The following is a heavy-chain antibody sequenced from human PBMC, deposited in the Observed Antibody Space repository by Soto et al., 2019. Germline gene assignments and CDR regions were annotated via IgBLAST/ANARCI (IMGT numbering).Heavy chain of an antibody. Sequence: QVQLVQSGAEVKKPGASVKVSCKASGYTFTSYGISWVRQAPGQGLEWMGWISAYNGNTNYAQKLQGRVTMTTDTSTSTAYMELSSLRSDDTAVYYCARDLKLGPPLLWWSAGGLDDWGQGTLVTVSS. V-gene: IGHV1-18*01. D-gene: IGHD2-21*01. CDR1: GYTFTSYG. CDR2: ISAYNGNT. J-gene: IGHJ4*02. CDR3: ARDLKLGPPLLWWSAGGLDD.